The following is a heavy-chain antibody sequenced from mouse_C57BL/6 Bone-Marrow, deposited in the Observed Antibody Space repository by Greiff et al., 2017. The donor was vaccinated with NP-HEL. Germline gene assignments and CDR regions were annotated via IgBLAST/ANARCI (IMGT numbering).Heavy chain of an antibody. CDR1: GFTFSNYW. CDR3: TGGVLRPQDFDY. J-gene: IGHJ2*01. V-gene: IGHV6-3*01. D-gene: IGHD1-2*01. Sequence: EVKLVESGGGLVQPGGSMKLSCVASGFTFSNYWMNWVRQSPEKGLEWVAQIRLKSDNYATHYAESVKGRFTISRDDSKSSVYLQMNNLRAEDTGIYYCTGGVLRPQDFDYWGQGTTLTVSS. CDR2: IRLKSDNYAT.